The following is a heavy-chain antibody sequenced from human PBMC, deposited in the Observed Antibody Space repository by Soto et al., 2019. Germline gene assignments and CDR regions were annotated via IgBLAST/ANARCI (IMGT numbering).Heavy chain of an antibody. D-gene: IGHD5-12*01. V-gene: IGHV4-34*01. CDR1: GGPFSGYY. CDR3: ARASLARGFDY. CDR2: INHSGST. Sequence: SETLSLTCAVYGGPFSGYYWSWIRQPPGKGLEWIGEINHSGSTNYNPSLKSRVTISVDTSKNQFSLKLSSVTAADTAVYYCARASLARGFDYWGQGTLVTVSS. J-gene: IGHJ4*02.